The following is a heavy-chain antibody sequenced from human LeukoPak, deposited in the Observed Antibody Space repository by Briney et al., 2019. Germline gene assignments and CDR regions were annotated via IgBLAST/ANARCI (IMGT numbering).Heavy chain of an antibody. Sequence: SETLSLTCTVSGGSISGVDYYWSWIRQPPGKGLEWIGNIYYSGSTYYNPSLKSRLTISVDTSKNQFSLKLNSVTAADTAVYYCARAGFCGGGSCLGADYWGQGTLVTVSS. V-gene: IGHV4-30-4*01. CDR1: GGSISGVDYY. J-gene: IGHJ4*02. CDR3: ARAGFCGGGSCLGADY. D-gene: IGHD2-15*01. CDR2: IYYSGST.